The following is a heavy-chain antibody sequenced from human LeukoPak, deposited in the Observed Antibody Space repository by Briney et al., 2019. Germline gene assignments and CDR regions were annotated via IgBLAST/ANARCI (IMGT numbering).Heavy chain of an antibody. CDR3: ARVTGYMIEDYFDY. V-gene: IGHV4-61*02. CDR2: IYTSGST. Sequence: SETLSLTCAVSGGSISSGDYSWSWIRQPAGKGLEWIGRIYTSGSTNYNPSLKSRVTMSVDTSKNQFSLKLSSVTAADTAVYYCARVTGYMIEDYFDYWGQGTLVTVSS. CDR1: GGSISSGDYS. J-gene: IGHJ4*02. D-gene: IGHD3-22*01.